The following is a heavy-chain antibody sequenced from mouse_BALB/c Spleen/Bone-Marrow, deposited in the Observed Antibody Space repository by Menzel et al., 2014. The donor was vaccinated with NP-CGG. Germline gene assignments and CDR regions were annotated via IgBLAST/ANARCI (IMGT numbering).Heavy chain of an antibody. J-gene: IGHJ4*01. CDR2: ISSGSSTI. V-gene: IGHV5-17*02. D-gene: IGHD2-4*01. Sequence: EVQLVESGGGLVQPGGSRKLSCAASGFTFSSFGMHWVRQAPEKGLEWVAYISSGSSTIYYADTVKGRFTSSRDNPKNTLFLQMTSLRSEYTAMYYFARKGSLITHYYAMDYWGQGTSVTVSS. CDR3: ARKGSLITHYYAMDY. CDR1: GFTFSSFG.